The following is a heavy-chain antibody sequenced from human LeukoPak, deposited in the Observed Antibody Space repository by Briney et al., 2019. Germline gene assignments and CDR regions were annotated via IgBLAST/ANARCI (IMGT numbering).Heavy chain of an antibody. J-gene: IGHJ6*02. CDR1: GFTFSSHW. V-gene: IGHV3-74*01. D-gene: IGHD2-2*01. CDR2: INADGGAT. CDR3: AKDPWNLGYCSSTSCYVRDRNYYGMDV. Sequence: GGSLRLSCAASGFTFSSHWMHWVRQAPGKGLVWVSHINADGGATNHADSVKGRFTISRDNSKNTLYLQMNSLRAEDTAVYYCAKDPWNLGYCSSTSCYVRDRNYYGMDVWGQGTTVTVSS.